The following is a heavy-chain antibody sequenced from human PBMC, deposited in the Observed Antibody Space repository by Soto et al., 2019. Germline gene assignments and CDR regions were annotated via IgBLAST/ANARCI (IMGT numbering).Heavy chain of an antibody. V-gene: IGHV1-3*01. J-gene: IGHJ4*02. Sequence: ASVKVSCKASGYTFTSYAMHWVRQAPGQRLEWMGWINAGNSDTTYSQKFQGRVTITSDTSASTAYMELTSLTSEDTAVYYCARDFSMVLVAPGDWGKGSLVTVAS. CDR2: INAGNSDT. CDR1: GYTFTSYA. CDR3: ARDFSMVLVAPGD. D-gene: IGHD3-22*01.